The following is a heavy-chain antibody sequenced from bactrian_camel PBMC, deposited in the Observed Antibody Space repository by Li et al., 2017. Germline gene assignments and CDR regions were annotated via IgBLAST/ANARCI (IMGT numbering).Heavy chain of an antibody. V-gene: IGHV3S31*01. D-gene: IGHD1*01. CDR3: AARSVGWCPLFEHWLGKRAYTPAGYFAN. CDR2: IYTAGKGT. J-gene: IGHJ6*01. CDR1: EYAYSSNC. Sequence: VQLVESGGGSVQAGGSLRLSCAGPEYAYSSNCVGWFRQAPGHEREGVAAIYTAGKGTFYADSVKGRFTISQDSAKNILYLQMRSLRPEDTAMYYCAARSVGWCPLFEHWLGKRAYTPAGYFANWGQGTQVTVS.